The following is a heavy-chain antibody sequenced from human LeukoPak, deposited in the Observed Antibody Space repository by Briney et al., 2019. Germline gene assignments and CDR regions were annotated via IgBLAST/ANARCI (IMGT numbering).Heavy chain of an antibody. CDR2: IDHRGTA. Sequence: GSLRLSCAVSGFTVSSNYMSWVRQAPGKGLEWIGDIDHRGTATYNPSLKSRLSISADASKNQFSLKLNSVTDADTAVYYCAVGITILGVAASFDSWGQGNLVIVSS. CDR1: GFTVSSNY. V-gene: IGHV4-34*08. D-gene: IGHD3-3*01. CDR3: AVGITILGVAASFDS. J-gene: IGHJ4*02.